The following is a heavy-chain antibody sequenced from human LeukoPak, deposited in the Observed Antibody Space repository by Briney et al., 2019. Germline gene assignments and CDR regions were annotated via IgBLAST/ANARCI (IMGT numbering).Heavy chain of an antibody. CDR3: AKDGYGDCAAYFDY. D-gene: IGHD4-17*01. V-gene: IGHV3-43*02. CDR1: GFTFDDCA. CDR2: ISGDGGST. J-gene: IGHJ4*02. Sequence: GGSLRLSCAASGFTFDDCAMQWVRQAPGKGLEWVSLISGDGGSTYYADSVKGRFTISRDNSKNSLYLQMNSLRTEDTALYYCAKDGYGDCAAYFDYWGQGTLVTVSS.